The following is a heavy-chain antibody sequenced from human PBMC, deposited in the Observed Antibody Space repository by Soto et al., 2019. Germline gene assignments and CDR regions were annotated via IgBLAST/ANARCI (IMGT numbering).Heavy chain of an antibody. CDR2: INTDGSST. J-gene: IGHJ4*02. D-gene: IGHD2-15*01. Sequence: EVQLVESGGGLVQPGGSLRLSCAASGFTFSSYWMHWVRQAPGKGLVWISRINTDGSSTSYVDSVQGRFTISRDNGKNTLFLQMNSLRGEDTAVYYCARRGSGVTRGVPHWGQGTLVTVSS. CDR1: GFTFSSYW. V-gene: IGHV3-74*01. CDR3: ARRGSGVTRGVPH.